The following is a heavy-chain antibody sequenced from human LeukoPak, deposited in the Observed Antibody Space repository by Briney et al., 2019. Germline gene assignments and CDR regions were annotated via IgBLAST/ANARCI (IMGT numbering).Heavy chain of an antibody. V-gene: IGHV1-46*01. CDR2: INPSGGST. D-gene: IGHD3-3*01. CDR3: ARGDKYYDFWSGYYGTPYYFDY. CDR1: GYTFTSYY. J-gene: IGHJ4*02. Sequence: ASVKVSCKASGYTFTSYYMHWVRQAPGQGLEWMGIINPSGGSTSYAQKFQGRVTMTRDTSTSTVYMELSSLRSEDTAVYYCARGDKYYDFWSGYYGTPYYFDYWGQGTLVTVSS.